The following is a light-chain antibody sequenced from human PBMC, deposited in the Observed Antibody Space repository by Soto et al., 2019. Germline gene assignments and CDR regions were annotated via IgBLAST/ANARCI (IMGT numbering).Light chain of an antibody. V-gene: IGKV3-20*01. J-gene: IGKJ1*01. Sequence: EILLTQSPGTLSLSPGERATLSCRASQSVTSNYLAWYQQKAGQAPRLLIFGASIRDTGIPDRFSGSGSGTDFTLTINRLQPEDFAMYYCQQYGSSPGTFGPGTKVDIK. CDR1: QSVTSNY. CDR2: GAS. CDR3: QQYGSSPGT.